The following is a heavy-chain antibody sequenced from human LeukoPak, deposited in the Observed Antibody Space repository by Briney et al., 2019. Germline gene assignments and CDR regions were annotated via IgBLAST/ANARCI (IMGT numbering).Heavy chain of an antibody. CDR2: MNPNSGGT. D-gene: IGHD6-13*01. J-gene: IGHJ4*02. V-gene: IGHV1-2*02. CDR1: GYTFTDYY. Sequence: GASVKVSCKASGYTFTDYYMNWVRQAPGQGLGWMGGMNPNSGGTTYAQKFQGRVIMTRDTSISTAYLEVSRLTSDDTAVYYCARGSIPSSGLGCDYWGQGALVTVSS. CDR3: ARGSIPSSGLGCDY.